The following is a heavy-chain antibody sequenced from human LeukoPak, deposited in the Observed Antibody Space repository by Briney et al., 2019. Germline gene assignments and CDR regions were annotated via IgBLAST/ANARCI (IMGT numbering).Heavy chain of an antibody. Sequence: GGSLRLSCAASGFTFSSYGMHWVRQAPGKGLEWVAFIRYDGSNKYYADSVKGRFTISRDNSKNTLYLQMNSLRAEDTAVYYCAKDSRITGKEIAAFDIWGQGTMVTVSS. J-gene: IGHJ3*02. CDR1: GFTFSSYG. V-gene: IGHV3-30*02. CDR2: IRYDGSNK. D-gene: IGHD1-20*01. CDR3: AKDSRITGKEIAAFDI.